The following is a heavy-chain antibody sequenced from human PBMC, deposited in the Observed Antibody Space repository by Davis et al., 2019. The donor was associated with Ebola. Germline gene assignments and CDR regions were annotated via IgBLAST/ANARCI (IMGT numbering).Heavy chain of an antibody. Sequence: SETLSLTCTVSGGSLSGFYWSWIRQPPGKELEWIGYIYYSGSTNYNPSLKSRVTISVDTSKNQFSLKLSSVTAADTAMYYCARRGTSSWYAGWFDPWGQGTLVTVSS. D-gene: IGHD6-13*01. CDR3: ARRGTSSWYAGWFDP. CDR2: IYYSGST. J-gene: IGHJ5*02. CDR1: GGSLSGFY. V-gene: IGHV4-59*08.